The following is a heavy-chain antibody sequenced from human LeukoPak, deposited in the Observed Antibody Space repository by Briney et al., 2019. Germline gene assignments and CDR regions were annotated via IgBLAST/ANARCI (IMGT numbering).Heavy chain of an antibody. V-gene: IGHV1-18*01. CDR3: ARDRMILGVPFDY. D-gene: IGHD3-10*01. J-gene: IGHJ4*02. CDR2: ISVHNGNT. CDR1: GYTFTSYT. Sequence: GASVKVSCKASGYTFTSYTINWVRPAPGQGLEWMGWISVHNGNTKYAQKLQGRVTLTTDTSTSTAYMELRSLRSDDTAVYYCARDRMILGVPFDYWGQGTLVTVSS.